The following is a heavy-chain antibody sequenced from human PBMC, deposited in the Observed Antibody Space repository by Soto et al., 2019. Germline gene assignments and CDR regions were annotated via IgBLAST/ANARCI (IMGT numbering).Heavy chain of an antibody. CDR3: ERVKMELRENAFDI. J-gene: IGHJ3*02. D-gene: IGHD1-7*01. Sequence: QVQLQESGPGLVKPSQTLSLTCTVSGGSISSGGYYWSWIRQHPGKGLEWIGYIYYSGSTYYNPSLESRVTIAVDTSKNHISLKLSYVTAADTAVYYCERVKMELRENAFDICGQGTMVTVSS. V-gene: IGHV4-31*03. CDR1: GGSISSGGYY. CDR2: IYYSGST.